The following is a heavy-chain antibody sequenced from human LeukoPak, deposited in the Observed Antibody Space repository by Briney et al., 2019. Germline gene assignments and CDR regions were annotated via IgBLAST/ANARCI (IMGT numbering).Heavy chain of an antibody. J-gene: IGHJ4*02. D-gene: IGHD3-22*01. CDR3: AREREMEEYYYDSSGTFDY. CDR2: ISGSGGST. CDR1: GFTFSSYA. V-gene: IGHV3-23*01. Sequence: GGSLRLSCAASGFTFSSYAMSWVRQAPGKGLEWVSAISGSGGSTYYADSVKGRFTISRDNSKNTLYLQMNSLRAEDTAVYYCAREREMEEYYYDSSGTFDYWGQGTLVTVSS.